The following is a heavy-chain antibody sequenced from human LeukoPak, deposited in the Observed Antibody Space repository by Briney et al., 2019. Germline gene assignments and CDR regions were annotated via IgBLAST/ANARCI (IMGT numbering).Heavy chain of an antibody. V-gene: IGHV4-4*09. J-gene: IGHJ4*02. CDR2: IYTSGST. CDR3: ARLANFGNYVGGLDY. Sequence: SETLSLTCTVSGGSISSYYWSWIRQPPGKGLEWIGYIYTSGSTNYNPSLKSRVTISVDTSKNQFSLKLSSVTAADTAVYYCARLANFGNYVGGLDYWGQGTLVTVSS. D-gene: IGHD4-11*01. CDR1: GGSISSYY.